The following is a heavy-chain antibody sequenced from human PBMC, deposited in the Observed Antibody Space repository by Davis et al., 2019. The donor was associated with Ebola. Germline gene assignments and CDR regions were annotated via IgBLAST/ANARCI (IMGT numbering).Heavy chain of an antibody. V-gene: IGHV3-23*01. Sequence: GESLKISCAASGFTFSSYAMSWVRQAPGKGLEWVSAISGSGGSTYYADSVKCRFTISRDNSKKTLYLQMNSLRAEDTAVYYCATVDGYNVDYDYWGQGTLVTVSS. CDR1: GFTFSSYA. CDR3: ATVDGYNVDYDY. D-gene: IGHD5-24*01. CDR2: ISGSGGST. J-gene: IGHJ4*02.